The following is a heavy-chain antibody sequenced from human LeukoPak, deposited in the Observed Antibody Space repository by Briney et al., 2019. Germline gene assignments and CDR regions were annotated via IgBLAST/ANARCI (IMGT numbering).Heavy chain of an antibody. D-gene: IGHD1-1*01. Sequence: SETPSLTCTVSGGSISSYYWSWIRQPPGKGLESIGYIYYSGSTSYNPSLKSRVTISVDTSKNQFSLKLRSVTAADTAVYYCARWNEGFDYWGQGTLVTVSS. CDR2: IYYSGST. CDR1: GGSISSYY. CDR3: ARWNEGFDY. J-gene: IGHJ4*01. V-gene: IGHV4-59*01.